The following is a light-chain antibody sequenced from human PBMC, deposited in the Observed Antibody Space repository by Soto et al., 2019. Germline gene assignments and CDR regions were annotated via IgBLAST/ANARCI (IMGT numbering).Light chain of an antibody. J-gene: IGKJ2*01. CDR3: QQYGSSPPMYT. Sequence: EIVLTQSPGTLSLSPGEGATLSCRASQSVTNSYLAWYQQKPGQAPRLLIYGASSRATGIPDRFSGSGSGTDCTLTISRLEPEDFAVYYCQQYGSSPPMYTFGQGTKLEIK. CDR2: GAS. CDR1: QSVTNSY. V-gene: IGKV3-20*01.